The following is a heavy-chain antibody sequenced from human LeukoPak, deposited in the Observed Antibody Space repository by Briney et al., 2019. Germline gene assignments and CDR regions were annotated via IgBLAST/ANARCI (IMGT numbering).Heavy chain of an antibody. CDR1: GFTFSSYS. V-gene: IGHV3-21*01. Sequence: KPGGSLRLSCAASGFTFSSYSMNRVRQAPGKGLEWVSSISSSSSYIYYADSVKGRFTISRDNAKNSLYLQMNSLRAEDTAVYYCASRFELTSLTYCGGDCYTTPFDYWGQGTLSPSPQ. J-gene: IGHJ4*02. D-gene: IGHD2-21*02. CDR3: ASRFELTSLTYCGGDCYTTPFDY. CDR2: ISSSSSYI.